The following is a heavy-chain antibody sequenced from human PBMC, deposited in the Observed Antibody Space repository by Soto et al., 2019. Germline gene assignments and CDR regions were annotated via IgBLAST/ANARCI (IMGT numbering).Heavy chain of an antibody. CDR3: ARMYSSGRIDY. CDR1: GYTFTSYA. J-gene: IGHJ4*02. Sequence: ASVKVSCKASGYTFTSYAMHWVRQAPGQRLEWMGWINAGNGNTKYSQKFQGRVTITRDTSASTAYMELSSLRSEDTAVYYCARMYSSGRIDYWGQGTLVTVSS. D-gene: IGHD6-19*01. V-gene: IGHV1-3*01. CDR2: INAGNGNT.